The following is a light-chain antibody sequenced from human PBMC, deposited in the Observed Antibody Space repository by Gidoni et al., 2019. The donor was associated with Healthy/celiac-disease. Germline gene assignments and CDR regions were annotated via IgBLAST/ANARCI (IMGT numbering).Light chain of an antibody. CDR2: AAS. J-gene: IGKJ1*01. CDR3: QRSYSTPRT. Sequence: DIQMTQSPSSLSASVGDRVTITCRASQSISSYLNWYQQKPGKAPKLLIYAASSLQSGVPSRFSGSGSRTDFTLTISRLQPEDFATYYCQRSYSTPRTFGQGTKVEIK. CDR1: QSISSY. V-gene: IGKV1-39*01.